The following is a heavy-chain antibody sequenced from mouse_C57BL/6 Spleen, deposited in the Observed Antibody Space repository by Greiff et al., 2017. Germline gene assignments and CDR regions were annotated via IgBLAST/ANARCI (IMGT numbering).Heavy chain of an antibody. Sequence: VQLKESGGCLVQPRGPLKLPCAASRFTFSVHGLPWVRPAPEKGLAWVAYISRGSSTIYYADTVKGRFPISRDSAKNTRFLQMTSLRSEVTALYYCGRKVAAWFAYWGQGALFTVSA. CDR1: RFTFSVHG. J-gene: IGHJ3*01. D-gene: IGHD1-3*01. V-gene: IGHV5-17*01. CDR3: GRKVAAWFAY. CDR2: ISRGSSTI.